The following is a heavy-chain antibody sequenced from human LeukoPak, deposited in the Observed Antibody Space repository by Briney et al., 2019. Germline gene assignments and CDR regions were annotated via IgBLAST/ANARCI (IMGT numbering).Heavy chain of an antibody. CDR1: GYPFIGNY. D-gene: IGHD3-22*01. Sequence: ASVKVSCKASGYPFIGNYIHWVRQAPGQGLEWMGWINPNSGGTQYSQKFQGRVTLTRDTSITTGYMELSGLISDDTAVYYCASLSYYDLSGYFYWGQGTLVTVSS. CDR3: ASLSYYDLSGYFY. J-gene: IGHJ4*02. CDR2: INPNSGGT. V-gene: IGHV1-2*02.